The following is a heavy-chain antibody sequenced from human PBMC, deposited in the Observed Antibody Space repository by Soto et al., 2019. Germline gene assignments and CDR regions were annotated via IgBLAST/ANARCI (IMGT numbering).Heavy chain of an antibody. CDR1: GYTFTGYY. CDR2: INPNSGGT. CDR3: ARDPGPVASTSHISSEYFQH. V-gene: IGHV1-2*02. D-gene: IGHD6-19*01. J-gene: IGHJ1*01. Sequence: ASVKVSCKASGYTFTGYYMHWVRQAPGQGLEWMGWINPNSGGTNYAQKFQGRVTMTRDTSISTAYMELSRLRSDDTAVYYCARDPGPVASTSHISSEYFQHWGQGTLVTVSS.